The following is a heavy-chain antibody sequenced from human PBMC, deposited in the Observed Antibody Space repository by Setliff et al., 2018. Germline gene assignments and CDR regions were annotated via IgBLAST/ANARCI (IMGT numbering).Heavy chain of an antibody. CDR2: VASTGSFT. CDR1: GFSFSDYY. J-gene: IGHJ3*02. D-gene: IGHD1-1*01. V-gene: IGHV3-11*03. CDR3: AKGGDWDDEHYAFDI. Sequence: PGGSLRLSCAAAGFSFSDYYMSWFRHAPGKGLEWVAYVASTGSFTKEADSVRGRFSVSRDNSKKSVFLQMNDLRVEDTAVYFCAKGGDWDDEHYAFDIWGQGTMVTVSS.